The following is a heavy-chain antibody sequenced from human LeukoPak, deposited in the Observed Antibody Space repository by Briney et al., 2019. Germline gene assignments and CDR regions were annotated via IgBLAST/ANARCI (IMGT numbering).Heavy chain of an antibody. V-gene: IGHV3-23*01. Sequence: GGSLRLSCAVSGFTLSSYAMSWVRQAPGEGLEWVSAIRGSGGSTYYAGSVKGRFTISRDNSKNTLYLQMNSLRAEDAAVYYCAKHWDTAMPRGYFDYWGQRTLVTVSS. J-gene: IGHJ4*02. D-gene: IGHD5-18*01. CDR3: AKHWDTAMPRGYFDY. CDR2: IRGSGGST. CDR1: GFTLSSYA.